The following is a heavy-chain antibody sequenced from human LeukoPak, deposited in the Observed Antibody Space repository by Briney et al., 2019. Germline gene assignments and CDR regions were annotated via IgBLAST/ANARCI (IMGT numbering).Heavy chain of an antibody. CDR3: VKGGTDYDFWNDSSYSYYSDF. Sequence: QTGGSLRLSCAASGFTFGGYAMSWVRQAPGKGLEWVSYISGRGGSTFYADSVKGRLTISRDNSKNTLFLQMNSLRAEDTAMYYCVKGGTDYDFWNDSSYSYYSDFWGQGTLVTVSS. CDR1: GFTFGGYA. D-gene: IGHD3-3*01. J-gene: IGHJ4*02. V-gene: IGHV3-23*01. CDR2: ISGRGGST.